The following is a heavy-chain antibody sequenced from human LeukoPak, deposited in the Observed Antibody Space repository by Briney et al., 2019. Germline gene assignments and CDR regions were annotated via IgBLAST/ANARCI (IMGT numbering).Heavy chain of an antibody. V-gene: IGHV4-39*01. Sequence: PSETLSLTCTVSGGSISSSGYYWGWIRQPPGKGLEWIGCIYYSGSTYYNPSLKSRVTISVDMSKSQFSLQLTSVTAADTAVYYCARSVGGALRTNWFDPWGQGTLVTVSS. CDR2: IYYSGST. D-gene: IGHD3-16*01. J-gene: IGHJ5*02. CDR3: ARSVGGALRTNWFDP. CDR1: GGSISSSGYY.